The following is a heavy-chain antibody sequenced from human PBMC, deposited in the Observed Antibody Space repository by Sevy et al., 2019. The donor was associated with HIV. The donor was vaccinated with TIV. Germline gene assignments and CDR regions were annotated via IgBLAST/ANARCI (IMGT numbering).Heavy chain of an antibody. V-gene: IGHV3-23*01. J-gene: IGHJ4*02. D-gene: IGHD2-15*01. Sequence: GGSLRLSCAASGFTFSSYAMSWVRQAPGKGLEWVSAISGSGGSTYYADSVKGRFTISRDNSKNTLYLQMNSLRAEDTAVYYCAKGVVGYCRGGSCYSYYFDYWGQGTLVTVSS. CDR3: AKGVVGYCRGGSCYSYYFDY. CDR1: GFTFSSYA. CDR2: ISGSGGST.